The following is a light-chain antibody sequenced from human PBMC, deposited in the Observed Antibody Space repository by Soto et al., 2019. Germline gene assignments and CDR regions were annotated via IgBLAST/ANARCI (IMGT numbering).Light chain of an antibody. J-gene: IGLJ2*01. CDR2: EVS. CDR1: SSDVGGYNY. Sequence: QSALTQPPSASGSPGQSVTISCTGTSSDVGGYNYVSWYQQHPGKAPKLMIYEVSKRPSGVPDRFSGSKSGNTASLTVSGLQAEDEDDYYCSSYAGSNNLVVFGGGTELTVL. CDR3: SSYAGSNNLVV. V-gene: IGLV2-8*01.